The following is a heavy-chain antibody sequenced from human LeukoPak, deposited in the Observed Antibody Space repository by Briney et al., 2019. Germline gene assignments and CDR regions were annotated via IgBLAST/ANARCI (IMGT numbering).Heavy chain of an antibody. D-gene: IGHD3-3*01. CDR3: ARDEYYDFWSGYYPSAIGGFDP. J-gene: IGHJ5*02. CDR1: GFTFSTYN. Sequence: GGSLRLSCAASGFTFSTYNIHWVRQAPGKGLEWVAVISYDGRNKYYADSVKGRFTISRDNSKNTVYLQMNSLRAEDTAVYYCARDEYYDFWSGYYPSAIGGFDPWGQGTLVTVSS. CDR2: ISYDGRNK. V-gene: IGHV3-30*03.